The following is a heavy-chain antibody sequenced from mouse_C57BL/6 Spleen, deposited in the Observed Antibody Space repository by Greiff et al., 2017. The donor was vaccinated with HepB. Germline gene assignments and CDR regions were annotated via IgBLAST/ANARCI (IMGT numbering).Heavy chain of an antibody. V-gene: IGHV1-81*01. CDR3: ARREDYLYYYAMDY. D-gene: IGHD1-1*01. CDR1: GYTFTSYG. J-gene: IGHJ4*01. CDR2: IYPRSGNT. Sequence: QVQLQQSGAELARPGASVKLSCKASGYTFTSYGISWVKQRTGQGLEWIGEIYPRSGNTYYNEKFKGKATLTADKSSSTAYMELRSLTSEDSAVYFSARREDYLYYYAMDYWGQGTSVTVSS.